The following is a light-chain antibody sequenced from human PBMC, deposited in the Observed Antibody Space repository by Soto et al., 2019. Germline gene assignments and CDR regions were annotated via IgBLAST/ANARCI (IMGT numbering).Light chain of an antibody. J-gene: IGLJ2*01. CDR1: SRDIGAYNY. CDR2: DVY. CDR3: TSYTPSNTLT. Sequence: QSALTQPASVSGSPRQAITISCTGTSRDIGAYNYVSWFQQYPGKAPKPMIYDVYNRPSGVSDRFSGSKSGNTASLTISGLQPEDEAVYYCTSYTPSNTLTIGGGTKLTV. V-gene: IGLV2-14*03.